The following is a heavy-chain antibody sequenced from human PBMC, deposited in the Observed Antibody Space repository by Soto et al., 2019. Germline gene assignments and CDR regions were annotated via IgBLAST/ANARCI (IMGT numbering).Heavy chain of an antibody. V-gene: IGHV3-30-3*01. CDR3: ARDPLLVGGNGWFDP. Sequence: SLRLSSAASGFTFSRYAMHWVRQAPGKGLEWVAVISYDGSNKYYADSVKGRFTISRDNSKNTLYLQMNSLRAEDTAVYYCARDPLLVGGNGWFDPWGQGTLVTVSS. CDR1: GFTFSRYA. J-gene: IGHJ5*02. D-gene: IGHD2-15*01. CDR2: ISYDGSNK.